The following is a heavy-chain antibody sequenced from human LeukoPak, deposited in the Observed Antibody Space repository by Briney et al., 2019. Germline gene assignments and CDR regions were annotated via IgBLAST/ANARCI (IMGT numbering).Heavy chain of an antibody. J-gene: IGHJ4*02. CDR2: IYSGGST. D-gene: IGHD6-19*01. Sequence: GGSLRLSCAASGFTFSDYVMIWVRQAPGKGLEWVSVIYSGGSTYYADSVKGRFTISRENAKNSLYLQMNSLRAGDTAVYYCARAAVAGTIDYWGQGTLVTVSS. CDR1: GFTFSDYV. V-gene: IGHV3-66*01. CDR3: ARAAVAGTIDY.